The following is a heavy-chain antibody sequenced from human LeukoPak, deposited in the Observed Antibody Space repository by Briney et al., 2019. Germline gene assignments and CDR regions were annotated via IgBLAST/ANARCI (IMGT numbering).Heavy chain of an antibody. Sequence: GSLRLSCAASGFTFSSYAMSWVRQAPGKGLEWVSAISGSGGTTYYADSVRGRFTISRDNSKNQLYLQMNSLRAEDTAVYYCAKDRLVVAYFDYWGQGTPVTVSS. CDR2: ISGSGGTT. D-gene: IGHD2-15*01. CDR1: GFTFSSYA. CDR3: AKDRLVVAYFDY. V-gene: IGHV3-23*01. J-gene: IGHJ4*02.